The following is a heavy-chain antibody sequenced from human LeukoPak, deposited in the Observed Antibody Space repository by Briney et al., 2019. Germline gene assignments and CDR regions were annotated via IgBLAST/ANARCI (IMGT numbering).Heavy chain of an antibody. Sequence: SETLSLTCTVSGGSISSYYWSWIRQPPVKGLEWIGYIYYSGSTNYNPSLKSRVTISVDTSKNQFSLKLSSVTAADTAVYYCARRFRECDYYYYYYMDVWGKGTTVTVSS. J-gene: IGHJ6*03. CDR1: GGSISSYY. V-gene: IGHV4-59*01. D-gene: IGHD3-10*01. CDR3: ARRFRECDYYYYYYMDV. CDR2: IYYSGST.